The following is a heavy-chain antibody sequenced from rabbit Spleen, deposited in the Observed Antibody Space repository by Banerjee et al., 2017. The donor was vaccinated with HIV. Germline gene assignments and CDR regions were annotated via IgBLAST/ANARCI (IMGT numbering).Heavy chain of an antibody. Sequence: QSLEESGGDLVKPGAPLTLTCTASGFSFSNSYYMCWVRQAPGKGLEWIGCINTGSGSAYYASWAKGRFTISRASSTTVFLQMTSLTAADTATYFCARDLPDIIGWNFGFWGQGTLVTVS. CDR3: ARDLPDIIGWNFGF. V-gene: IGHV1S40*01. CDR1: GFSFSNSYY. CDR2: INTGSGSA. D-gene: IGHD1-1*01. J-gene: IGHJ3*01.